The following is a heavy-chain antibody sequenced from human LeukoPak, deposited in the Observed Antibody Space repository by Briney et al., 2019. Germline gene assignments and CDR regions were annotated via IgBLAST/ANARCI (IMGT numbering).Heavy chain of an antibody. CDR2: ISAYNGNT. J-gene: IGHJ4*02. Sequence: ASVKVSCKASGYTFTSYGISWVRQAPGQGLEWMGWISAYNGNTNYAQKLQGRVTMTTDTSTSTAYMELRSLRSEDTAVYYCARDRYYYDSSGYQPLDYWGQGTLVTVSS. D-gene: IGHD3-22*01. CDR1: GYTFTSYG. V-gene: IGHV1-18*01. CDR3: ARDRYYYDSSGYQPLDY.